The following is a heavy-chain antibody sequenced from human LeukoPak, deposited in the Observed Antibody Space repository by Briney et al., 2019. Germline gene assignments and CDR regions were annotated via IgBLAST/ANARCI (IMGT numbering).Heavy chain of an antibody. CDR1: GFTFSSYG. Sequence: GGSLRLSCAASGFTFSSYGMSWVRQAPGKGLVWVANIIQDGSAKNYVDSVKGRFTISRDNAKNSLYLQMNSLRAEDTAVYYCARVASYYYNTSGDYYFDHWGQGTLVTVSS. CDR3: ARVASYYYNTSGDYYFDH. CDR2: IIQDGSAK. J-gene: IGHJ4*02. D-gene: IGHD3-22*01. V-gene: IGHV3-7*04.